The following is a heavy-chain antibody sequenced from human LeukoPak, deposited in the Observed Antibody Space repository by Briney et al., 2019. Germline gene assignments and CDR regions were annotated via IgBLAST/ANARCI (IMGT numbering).Heavy chain of an antibody. CDR2: INHSGST. D-gene: IGHD3-10*01. CDR1: GGSFSGYY. Sequence: TPSETLSFTCAVYGGSFSGYYWSWIRQPPGKGLEWIGEINHSGSTNYNPSLKSRVTISVDTSKNQFSLKLSSVTAADTAVYYCARRVVRGVIYPRSIYYYYYMDVWGKGTTVTVSS. CDR3: ARRVVRGVIYPRSIYYYYYMDV. J-gene: IGHJ6*03. V-gene: IGHV4-34*01.